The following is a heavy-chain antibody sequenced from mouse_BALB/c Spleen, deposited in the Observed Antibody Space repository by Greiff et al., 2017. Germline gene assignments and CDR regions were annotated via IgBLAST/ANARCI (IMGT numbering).Heavy chain of an antibody. CDR2: ISSGGSYT. V-gene: IGHV5-6-4*01. D-gene: IGHD2-3*01. CDR3: TRDDGYRFDY. Sequence: EVQRVESGGGLVKPGGSLKLSCAASGFTFSSYTMSWVRQTPEKRLEWVATISSGGSYTYYPDSVKGRFTISRDNAKNTLYLQMSSLKSEDTAMYYCTRDDGYRFDYWGQGTTLTVSS. J-gene: IGHJ2*01. CDR1: GFTFSSYT.